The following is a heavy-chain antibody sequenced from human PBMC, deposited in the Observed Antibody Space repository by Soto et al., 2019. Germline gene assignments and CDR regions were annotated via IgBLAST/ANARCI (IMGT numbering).Heavy chain of an antibody. D-gene: IGHD3-22*01. CDR1: GFTFRNYD. CDR3: AKDAPGSVYLSDC. J-gene: IGHJ4*02. V-gene: IGHV3-23*01. CDR2: ISGSGGGGGA. Sequence: HPGGSLRLSCAASGFTFRNYDMSWVRQAPGKGLEWVATISGSGGGGGATYGDSVKGRFTISRDNSKNTVYLQLNSLRAEDTAVYYCAKDAPGSVYLSDCWGQGTLVTASS.